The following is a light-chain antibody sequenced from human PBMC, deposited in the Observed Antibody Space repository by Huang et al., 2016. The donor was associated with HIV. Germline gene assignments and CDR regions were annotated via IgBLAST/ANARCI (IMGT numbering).Light chain of an antibody. J-gene: IGKJ2*01. V-gene: IGKV3-15*01. CDR1: QSVGSN. CDR3: QQYNNWPPEYT. CDR2: GAS. Sequence: EIVMTQSPATLSVYPGERATLSCRASQSVGSNLAWYQQKPGQAPRLLIYGASTRATDIPARFSGSGSGTEFSLTISSLQSEDFAVYYCQQYNNWPPEYTFGQGTKLEIK.